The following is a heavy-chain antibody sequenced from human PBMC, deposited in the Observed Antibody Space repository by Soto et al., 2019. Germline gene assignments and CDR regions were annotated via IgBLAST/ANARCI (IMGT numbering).Heavy chain of an antibody. D-gene: IGHD5-18*01. J-gene: IGHJ2*01. V-gene: IGHV3-30-3*01. CDR1: GFTFSSYA. CDR2: ISYDGSNK. Sequence: QVQLVESGGGVVQPGRSLRLSCAASGFTFSSYAMHWVRQAPGKGLERVAVISYDGSNKYYADSVKGRFTISRDNSKNTLYLQMNSLRAEDTAVYYCARDGDTAMAEIYWYFDLWGRGTLVTVSS. CDR3: ARDGDTAMAEIYWYFDL.